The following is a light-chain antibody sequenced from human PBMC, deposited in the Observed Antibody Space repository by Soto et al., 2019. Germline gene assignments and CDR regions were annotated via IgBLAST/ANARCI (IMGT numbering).Light chain of an antibody. CDR2: GNN. Sequence: QSVLTQPPSVSGAPGQRVTMSCTGSSSNIGAGSDVHWYQQLPGTAPKLLIYGNNNRPSGVPDRFSASKSGTSASLAITGLQAEDEADYYGQSYDTSLSKYWVFGGGTKLTVL. V-gene: IGLV1-40*01. J-gene: IGLJ3*02. CDR3: QSYDTSLSKYWV. CDR1: SSNIGAGSD.